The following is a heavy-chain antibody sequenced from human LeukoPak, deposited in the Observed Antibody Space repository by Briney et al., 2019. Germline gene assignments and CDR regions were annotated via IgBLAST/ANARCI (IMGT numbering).Heavy chain of an antibody. CDR1: GGSISSYY. V-gene: IGHV4-59*01. D-gene: IGHD6-19*01. Sequence: SETLSLTCTVSGGSISSYYLSWIRQTPGKGLEWIGYIYYSGSINYTPSLKSRVTISVDTSKNQISLQLSSVTAADTAVYYCARCSGWYRIDYWGQGTLVTVSS. CDR3: ARCSGWYRIDY. J-gene: IGHJ4*02. CDR2: IYYSGSI.